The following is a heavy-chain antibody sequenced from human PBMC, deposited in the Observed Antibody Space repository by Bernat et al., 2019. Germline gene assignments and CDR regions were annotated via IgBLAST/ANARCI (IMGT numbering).Heavy chain of an antibody. CDR2: TRNKANSYTT. CDR1: GFTFSDHY. V-gene: IGHV3-72*01. J-gene: IGHJ6*02. CDR3: ARVSGSGGSYYVPYYYYGMDV. D-gene: IGHD2-15*01. Sequence: EVQLVESGGGLVQPGGSLRLSCAASGFTFSDHYMDWVRQAPGKGLEWVGRTRNKANSYTTEYAASVKGRFTISRDDSKNSLYLQMNSLKTEDKAVYYCARVSGSGGSYYVPYYYYGMDVWGQGTTVTVSS.